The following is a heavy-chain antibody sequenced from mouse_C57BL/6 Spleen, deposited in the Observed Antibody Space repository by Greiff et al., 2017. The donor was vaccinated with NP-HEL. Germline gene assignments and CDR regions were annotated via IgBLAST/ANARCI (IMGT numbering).Heavy chain of an antibody. J-gene: IGHJ4*01. Sequence: VMLVESGPGLVQPSQSLSITCTVSGFSLTSYGVHWVRQSPGKGLEWLGVIWSGGSTDYNAAFISRLSISKDNSKSQVFFKMNSLQADDTAIYYCARGGMDYGTLYAMDYWGQGTSVTVSS. V-gene: IGHV2-2*01. CDR2: IWSGGST. CDR1: GFSLTSYG. D-gene: IGHD1-1*01. CDR3: ARGGMDYGTLYAMDY.